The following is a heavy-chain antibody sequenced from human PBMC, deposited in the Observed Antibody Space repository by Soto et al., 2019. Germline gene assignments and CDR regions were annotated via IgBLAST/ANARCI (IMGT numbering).Heavy chain of an antibody. V-gene: IGHV1-69*01. CDR2: IIPIFGTA. D-gene: IGHD2-15*01. CDR1: GGTFSSYA. J-gene: IGHJ3*02. Sequence: QVQLVQSGAEVKKPGSSVKVSCKASGGTFSSYAISWVRQAPGQGLEWMGGIIPIFGTANYAQKFQGRVTITADESTSTAYMELSSPRSEDTAVYYCAGYCSGGSCYSDAFDIWGQGTMVTVSS. CDR3: AGYCSGGSCYSDAFDI.